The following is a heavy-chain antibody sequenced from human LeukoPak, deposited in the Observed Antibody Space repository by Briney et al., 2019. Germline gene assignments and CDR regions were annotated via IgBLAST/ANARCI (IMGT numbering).Heavy chain of an antibody. CDR3: ARMSGSRWGAFDI. D-gene: IGHD6-13*01. J-gene: IGHJ3*02. Sequence: ASVKVSCKASGYTFTGYYMHWVRQAPGQGLEWMGWINPNSGGTNYAQKFQGRVTMTRDTSISTAYMELSRLRSDDTAVYYCARMSGSRWGAFDIWGQGTMVTVSS. CDR2: INPNSGGT. CDR1: GYTFTGYY. V-gene: IGHV1-2*02.